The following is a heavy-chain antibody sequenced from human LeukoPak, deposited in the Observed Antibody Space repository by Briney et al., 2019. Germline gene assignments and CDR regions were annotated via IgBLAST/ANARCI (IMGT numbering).Heavy chain of an antibody. CDR2: IWDTEIT. V-gene: IGHV4-59*01. CDR1: GGSIRSYF. Sequence: PSETLPLTCTVSGGSIRSYFWSWLRQPPGKGLEWIGYIWDTEITDYNPSLKSRVTISLDTSKNHFSLKLRSVTAADTALYFCARGLVLATDDAFDIWGQGTLVTVSS. CDR3: ARGLVLATDDAFDI. D-gene: IGHD5-12*01. J-gene: IGHJ3*02.